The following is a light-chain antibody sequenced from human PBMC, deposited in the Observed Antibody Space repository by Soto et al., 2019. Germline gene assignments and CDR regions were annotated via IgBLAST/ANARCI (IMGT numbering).Light chain of an antibody. CDR3: QVWDSSSDHYV. J-gene: IGLJ1*01. V-gene: IGLV3-21*04. CDR2: YDS. Sequence: SYKLTQPPSVSVAPGKTARITCGGNNIGSKSVHCYQQKPGQAPVLVIYYDSDRPSGIPERFSGSNSGNTATLTISRVEAGDEADYYCQVWDSSSDHYVFGTGTKVTVL. CDR1: NIGSKS.